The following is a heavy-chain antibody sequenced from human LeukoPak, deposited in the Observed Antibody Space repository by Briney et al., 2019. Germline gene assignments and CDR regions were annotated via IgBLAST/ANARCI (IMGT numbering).Heavy chain of an antibody. CDR3: ARDSSSDFDY. J-gene: IGHJ4*02. D-gene: IGHD3-22*01. V-gene: IGHV3-21*01. Sequence: GGSLRLSCAASGFTFSSYSMNWVRRAPGKGLEWVSSISSSSSYIYYADSVKGRFTIFRDNAKNSLYLQMNSLRAEDTAVYYCARDSSSDFDYWGQGTLVTVSS. CDR1: GFTFSSYS. CDR2: ISSSSSYI.